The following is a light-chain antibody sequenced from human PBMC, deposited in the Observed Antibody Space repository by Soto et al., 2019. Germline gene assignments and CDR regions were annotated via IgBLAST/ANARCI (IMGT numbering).Light chain of an antibody. V-gene: IGLV2-8*01. CDR3: CSYGGSNNMI. Sequence: QSALTQPPSASGSPGQSVSISCTGTSSDIGGYNYVSWYQQHPGKAPKLIIYEVNKRPSGVPDRVSGSKSGNTASLTVSGLQAEDKADYYCCSYGGSNNMIFGGGTKLTVL. CDR1: SSDIGGYNY. J-gene: IGLJ2*01. CDR2: EVN.